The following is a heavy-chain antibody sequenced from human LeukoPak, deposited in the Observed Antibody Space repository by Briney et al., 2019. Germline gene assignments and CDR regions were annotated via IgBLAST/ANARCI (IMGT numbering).Heavy chain of an antibody. CDR2: IYYSGST. Sequence: SQTLSLTCTVSGGSISSYYWSWIRQPPGKGLEWIGYIYYSGSTNYNPSLKSRVTISVDTTKNQFSLKLSSVTAADTAVYYCARAQSEDLYYYYYMDVWGKGTTVTVSS. CDR3: ARAQSEDLYYYYYMDV. CDR1: GGSISSYY. V-gene: IGHV4-59*12. J-gene: IGHJ6*03.